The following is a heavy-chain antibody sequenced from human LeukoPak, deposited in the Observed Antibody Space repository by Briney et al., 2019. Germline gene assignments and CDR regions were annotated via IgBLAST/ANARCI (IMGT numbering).Heavy chain of an antibody. J-gene: IGHJ6*03. CDR2: IIPIFGTA. V-gene: IGHV1-69*05. CDR3: ARESSIVGATTNYYYYCMHV. Sequence: SVKVSCKASGGTFSSYAISWVRQAPGQGLEWMGGIIPIFGTAYYAQKFQGRVTITTDESTSTAYMELSSLRSEDTAVYYCARESSIVGATTNYYYYCMHVWGKGTTVTVSS. D-gene: IGHD1-26*01. CDR1: GGTFSSYA.